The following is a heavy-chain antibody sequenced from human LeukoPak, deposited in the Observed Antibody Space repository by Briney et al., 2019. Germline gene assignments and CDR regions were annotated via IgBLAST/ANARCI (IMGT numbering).Heavy chain of an antibody. Sequence: GASVKVSCKVSGYTLTELSMHWVRQAPGQGLEWMGRINPNSGGTNYAQKFQGRVTMTRDTSISTAYMELSRLRSDDTAVYYCARDLGATVTTRPDDYWGQGTLVTVSS. D-gene: IGHD4-17*01. V-gene: IGHV1-2*06. J-gene: IGHJ4*02. CDR3: ARDLGATVTTRPDDY. CDR1: GYTLTELS. CDR2: INPNSGGT.